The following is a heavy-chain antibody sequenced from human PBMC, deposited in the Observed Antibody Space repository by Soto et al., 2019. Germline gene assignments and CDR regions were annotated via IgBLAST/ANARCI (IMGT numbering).Heavy chain of an antibody. V-gene: IGHV4-39*01. CDR1: GGSISSSSYY. Sequence: QLQLQESGPGLVKPSETLSLTCTVSGGSISSSSYYWGWIRQPPGKGLEWIGSIYYSGSTYYNPYTKSRVTISVDTSKNQFSLKLSSVTAADTAVYYCARRMAAADDYWGQGTLVTVST. CDR3: ARRMAAADDY. CDR2: IYYSGST. J-gene: IGHJ4*02. D-gene: IGHD6-13*01.